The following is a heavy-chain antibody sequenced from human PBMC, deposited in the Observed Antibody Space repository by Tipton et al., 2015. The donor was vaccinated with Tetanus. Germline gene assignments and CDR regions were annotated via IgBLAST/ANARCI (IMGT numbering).Heavy chain of an antibody. J-gene: IGHJ3*02. CDR3: ARDADMWATRKAFDI. CDR2: INPNSGGT. CDR1: GYTFTGYY. V-gene: IGHV1-2*02. Sequence: QSGAEVKKPGASVKVSCKASGYTFTGYYMHWVRQAPGQGLEWMGWINPNSGGTNYAQKFQGRVTMTTDTSTSTAYLELRSLRSDDPALYFCARDADMWATRKAFDIWGQGTMVTASS. D-gene: IGHD1-14*01.